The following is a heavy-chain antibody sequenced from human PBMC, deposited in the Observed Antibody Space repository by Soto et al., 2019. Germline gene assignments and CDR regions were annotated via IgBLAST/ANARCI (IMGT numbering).Heavy chain of an antibody. V-gene: IGHV3-30-3*01. J-gene: IGHJ4*02. D-gene: IGHD4-4*01. Sequence: GGSLRLSCAASGFTFSSYAMHWVRQAPGKGLEWVAVISYDGSNKYYADSVKGRFTISRDNSKNTLYLQMNSLRAEDTAVYYCARDPSPSGYSNVDYWGQGTLVTVSS. CDR1: GFTFSSYA. CDR3: ARDPSPSGYSNVDY. CDR2: ISYDGSNK.